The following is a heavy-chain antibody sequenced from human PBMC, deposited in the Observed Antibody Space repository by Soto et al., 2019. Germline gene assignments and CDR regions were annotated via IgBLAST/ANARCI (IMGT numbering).Heavy chain of an antibody. CDR1: GGSISSSSYY. V-gene: IGHV4-39*01. Sequence: SETLSLTCTVSGGSISSSSYYWGWIRQPPGKGLEWIGSIYYSGSTYYNPSLKSRVTISVDTSKNQFSLKLSSVTAADTAVYYCVRLLKDKDSIIYDFFFQAHGYFDYWGQGTLVTVSS. CDR3: VRLLKDKDSIIYDFFFQAHGYFDY. D-gene: IGHD3-16*01. J-gene: IGHJ4*02. CDR2: IYYSGST.